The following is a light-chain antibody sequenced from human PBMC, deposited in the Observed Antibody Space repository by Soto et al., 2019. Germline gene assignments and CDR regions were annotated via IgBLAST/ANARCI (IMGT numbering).Light chain of an antibody. CDR1: QSVSSY. CDR2: DAS. V-gene: IGKV3-11*01. Sequence: EIVLTQSPATLSFSPGERATLSCRASQSVSSYLAWYQQKPGQAPRLPIYDASNRATGIPARFSGSGSGADCTLNISSLEPEDCAVYYCQQRSNWPPSLTFGGGTKVELK. CDR3: QQRSNWPPSLT. J-gene: IGKJ4*01.